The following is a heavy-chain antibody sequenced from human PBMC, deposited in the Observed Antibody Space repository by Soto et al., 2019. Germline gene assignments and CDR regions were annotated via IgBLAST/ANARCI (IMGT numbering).Heavy chain of an antibody. CDR2: IIPLFGTA. Sequence: QVQLVQSGPEVKKPGSSVKVSCKAYGVTFSSETFSWVRQAPGQGLEWVGGIIPLFGTANYAQKFQGKVTITADESTSTIYIELSSLRSDDTAVYDWACELGENPASPVASWGHGPLVTVS. CDR1: GVTFSSET. J-gene: IGHJ5*01. D-gene: IGHD3-16*01. CDR3: ACELGENPASPVAS. V-gene: IGHV1-69*01.